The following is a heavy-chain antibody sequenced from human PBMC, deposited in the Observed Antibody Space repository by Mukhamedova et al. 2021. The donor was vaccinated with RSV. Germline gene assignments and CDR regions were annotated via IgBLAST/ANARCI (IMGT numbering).Heavy chain of an antibody. D-gene: IGHD1-26*01. J-gene: IGHJ6*03. CDR3: AKDRGIVGARYYYYKDV. Sequence: GKGLEWVAVISYDGSNKYYADSVKGRFTISRDNSKNTLYLQMNSLRAEDTAVYYCAKDRGIVGARYYYYKDVWGKGTTVTVSS. V-gene: IGHV3-30*18. CDR2: ISYDGSNK.